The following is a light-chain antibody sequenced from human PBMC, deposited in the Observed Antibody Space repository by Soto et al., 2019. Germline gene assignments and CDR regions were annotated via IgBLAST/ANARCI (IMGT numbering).Light chain of an antibody. CDR2: GAS. CDR1: QSVSSSY. Sequence: EIVLTQSPGTLSLSPGERATLSCRASQSVSSSYLAWCEQKPGQAPRLLIYGASSRATGIPDRFSGSGSGTDFTLTISRLEPEDFAVYYWQQYDSSPITFGQGTRLEIK. V-gene: IGKV3-20*01. CDR3: QQYDSSPIT. J-gene: IGKJ5*01.